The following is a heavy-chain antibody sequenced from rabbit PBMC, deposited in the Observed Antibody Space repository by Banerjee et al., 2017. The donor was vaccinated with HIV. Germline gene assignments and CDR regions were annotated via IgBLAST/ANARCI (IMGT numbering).Heavy chain of an antibody. CDR2: IYTGSDNT. V-gene: IGHV1S40*01. CDR3: ARDYAGYSLFQL. Sequence: QSLEESGGGLVQLEGSLTLSCTASGFIISSTYWMCWVRQAPGKGLEWIGCIYTGSDNTYYASWAKGRFTLSKTTTTTVTLQMTSLTAADTATYFCARDYAGYSLFQLWGPGTLVTVS. CDR1: GFIISSTYW. J-gene: IGHJ4*01. D-gene: IGHD7-1*01.